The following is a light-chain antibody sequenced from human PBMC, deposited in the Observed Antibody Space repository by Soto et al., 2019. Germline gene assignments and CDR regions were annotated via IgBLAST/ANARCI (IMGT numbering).Light chain of an antibody. CDR1: SSNIGAGYD. J-gene: IGLJ7*01. CDR3: QSYDSSLSGAV. V-gene: IGLV1-40*01. Sequence: QSVLTQPPSVSGAPGQRVTISCTGSSSNIGAGYDVHWYQQLPGTAPKLLIYGNSNRPSGVPDRFSGSKSGTSASLAITGLLAEDEADYYCQSYDSSLSGAVFGRGTQLIVL. CDR2: GNS.